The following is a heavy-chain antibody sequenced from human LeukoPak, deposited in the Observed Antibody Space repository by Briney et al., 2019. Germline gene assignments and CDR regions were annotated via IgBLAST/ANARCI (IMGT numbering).Heavy chain of an antibody. CDR2: INPNSGGT. CDR3: ARGESMVYARSLEDY. J-gene: IGHJ4*02. V-gene: IGHV1-2*02. Sequence: ASVKVSCKASGYTFTGYYMHWVRQAPGQGLEWMGWINPNSGGTNYAQKFQGRVTMTRDTSISTAYKELSRLRSDDTAVYYCARGESMVYARSLEDYWGQGTLVTVSS. D-gene: IGHD2-8*01. CDR1: GYTFTGYY.